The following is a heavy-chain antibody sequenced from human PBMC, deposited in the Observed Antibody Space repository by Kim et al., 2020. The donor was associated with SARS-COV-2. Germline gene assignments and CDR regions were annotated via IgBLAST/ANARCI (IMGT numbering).Heavy chain of an antibody. V-gene: IGHV1-69*01. Sequence: KFQGRVTITADESTSTAYMELNSLRSEDTAVYYCARGSYCGGDCYWYFDLWGRGTLVTVSS. CDR3: ARGSYCGGDCYWYFDL. D-gene: IGHD2-21*02. J-gene: IGHJ2*01.